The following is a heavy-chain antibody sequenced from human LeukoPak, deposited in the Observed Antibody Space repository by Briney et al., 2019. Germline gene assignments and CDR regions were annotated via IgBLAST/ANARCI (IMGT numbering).Heavy chain of an antibody. D-gene: IGHD4/OR15-4a*01. CDR1: GGTFSSYA. J-gene: IGHJ4*02. CDR3: ARDQGYGAYGLDY. Sequence: SVKVSCKASGGTFSSYAISWARQAPGQGLEWMGRIIPIFGTANYAQKFQGRVTITTDESTSTAYMELTSLRSEDTAVYYCARDQGYGAYGLDYWGQGTLVTVSS. CDR2: IIPIFGTA. V-gene: IGHV1-69*05.